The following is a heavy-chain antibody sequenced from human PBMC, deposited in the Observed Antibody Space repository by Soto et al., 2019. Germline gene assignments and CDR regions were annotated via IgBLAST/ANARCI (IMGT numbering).Heavy chain of an antibody. CDR1: ESTVSRDW. CDR3: SGGVGDAF. Sequence: EVHLVESGGGLVQTGGSLRLSCAIFESTVSRDWMNWVRQAPGKGLEWVAHINQDGSEKYYVDSVKGRFTISRDNAKKSLYLQMSSLRPAHTAMYYCSGGVGDAFWGQGTLVTVSS. D-gene: IGHD1-26*01. V-gene: IGHV3-7*04. J-gene: IGHJ4*02. CDR2: INQDGSEK.